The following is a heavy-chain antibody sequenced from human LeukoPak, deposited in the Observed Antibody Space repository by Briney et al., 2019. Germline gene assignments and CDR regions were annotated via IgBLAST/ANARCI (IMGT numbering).Heavy chain of an antibody. V-gene: IGHV3-23*01. D-gene: IGHD1-26*01. CDR3: AKALSHSGSFEHDYYYYMDV. CDR1: GFTFSSYA. Sequence: GGSLRLSCAASGFTFSSYAMSWVRQAPGKGLEWVSAISGSGGSTYYADSVKGRFTISRDNSKSTLYLQMNSLRAEDTAVYYCAKALSHSGSFEHDYYYYMDVWGKGTTVTVSS. J-gene: IGHJ6*03. CDR2: ISGSGGST.